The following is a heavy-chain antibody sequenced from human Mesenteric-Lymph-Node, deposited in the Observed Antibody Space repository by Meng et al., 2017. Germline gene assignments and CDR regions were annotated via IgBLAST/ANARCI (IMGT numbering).Heavy chain of an antibody. D-gene: IGHD3-3*01. CDR3: AKDRGYYDFWSAFDS. CDR2: ISGSGGNT. J-gene: IGHJ4*02. V-gene: IGHV3-23*01. Sequence: GGSLRLSCVASGFSFSTYPMTWVRQAPGKGLEWVSLISGSGGNTYYADSVKGRFTSSRDNSKNTVYLQMNSLRAEDTAIYYCAKDRGYYDFWSAFDSWGQGTPVTVSS. CDR1: GFSFSTYP.